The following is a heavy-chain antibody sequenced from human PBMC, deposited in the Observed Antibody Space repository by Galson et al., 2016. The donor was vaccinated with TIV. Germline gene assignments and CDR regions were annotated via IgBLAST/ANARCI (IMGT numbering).Heavy chain of an antibody. J-gene: IGHJ6*02. D-gene: IGHD4-17*01. CDR1: GFTFTIYS. CDR3: ARNNDYGDSSYYYGMDV. CDR2: ISYDGRSK. V-gene: IGHV3-30*04. Sequence: SLRLSCAASGFTFTIYSMHWVRQGPGKGLEWVAMISYDGRSKVYADTVKGRSTISRDNSENTMYLQMNSLRAEDTAVYYCARNNDYGDSSYYYGMDVWGQGTTVTVSS.